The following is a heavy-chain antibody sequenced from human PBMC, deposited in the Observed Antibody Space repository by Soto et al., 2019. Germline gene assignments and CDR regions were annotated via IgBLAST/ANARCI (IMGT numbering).Heavy chain of an antibody. CDR3: ARHDGFSSGWVFDY. Sequence: SETLSLTCTVSGDSINSGAYSWGWIRQPPGKSLEWIGTIYYHGNTYSNPSLKSRVTISVDTSNNQLSLRLRSVTAADTAIYYCARHDGFSSGWVFDYWGHGTLVTVSS. J-gene: IGHJ4*01. CDR1: GDSINSGAYS. D-gene: IGHD6-19*01. V-gene: IGHV4-39*01. CDR2: IYYHGNT.